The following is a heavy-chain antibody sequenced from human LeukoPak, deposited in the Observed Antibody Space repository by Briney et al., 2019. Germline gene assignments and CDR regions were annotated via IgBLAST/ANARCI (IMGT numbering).Heavy chain of an antibody. J-gene: IGHJ4*02. CDR1: GGSISSYY. CDR3: ARGPAHYYDSSGYRRTPHFDY. D-gene: IGHD3-22*01. V-gene: IGHV4-59*01. Sequence: SEILSLTCTVSGGSISSYYWSWIRQPPGKGLEWIGYIYYSGSTNYNPSLKSRVTISVDTSKNQFSLKLSSVTAADTAVYYCARGPAHYYDSSGYRRTPHFDYWGQGTLVTVSS. CDR2: IYYSGST.